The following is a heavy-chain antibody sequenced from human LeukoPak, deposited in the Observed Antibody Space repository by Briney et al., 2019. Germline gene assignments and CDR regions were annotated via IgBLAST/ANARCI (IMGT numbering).Heavy chain of an antibody. D-gene: IGHD3-10*01. CDR3: ARLRIYYYGSGSYYNNLFDP. CDR1: GGSISSYY. CDR2: IYYSGST. V-gene: IGHV4-59*01. Sequence: SETLSLTCTVSGGSISSYYWSWIRQPPGKGLEWSGYIYYSGSTNYNPSLKSRVTISVDTSKNQFSLVLSSVTSADTAVYYWARLRIYYYGSGSYYNNLFDPWGQGTLVTVSS. J-gene: IGHJ5*02.